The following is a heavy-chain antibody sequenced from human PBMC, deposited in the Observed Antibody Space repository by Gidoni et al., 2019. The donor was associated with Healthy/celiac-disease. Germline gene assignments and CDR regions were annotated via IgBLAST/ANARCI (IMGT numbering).Heavy chain of an antibody. CDR3: TQNYYYYYGMDV. Sequence: EVQLVESGGGLVKPGGSLRLSCAASGFTFSNAWMNWVRQAPGKGLEWVGRTKSKTDGGTTDYAAPVKGRFTISRDDSKNTLYLQMNSLKTEDTAVYYCTQNYYYYYGMDVWGQGTTVTVSS. CDR1: GFTFSNAW. CDR2: TKSKTDGGTT. J-gene: IGHJ6*02. V-gene: IGHV3-15*07.